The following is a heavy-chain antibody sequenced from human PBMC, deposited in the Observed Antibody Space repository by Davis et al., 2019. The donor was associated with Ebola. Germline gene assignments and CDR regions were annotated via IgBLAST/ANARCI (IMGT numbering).Heavy chain of an antibody. D-gene: IGHD2-21*02. CDR3: ARFKYGVVTVLDY. V-gene: IGHV1-69*13. CDR2: IIPIFGTA. CDR1: GYTFSNYY. J-gene: IGHJ4*02. Sequence: SVKVSCKAFGYTFSNYYIHWVRQATGQGLEWMGEIIPIFGTANYAQKFQGRVTITADESTSTAYMELRSLRSDDTAVYYCARFKYGVVTVLDYWGQGTLVTVSS.